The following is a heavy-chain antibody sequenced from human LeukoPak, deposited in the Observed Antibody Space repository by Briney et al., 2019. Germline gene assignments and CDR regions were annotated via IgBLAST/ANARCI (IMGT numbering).Heavy chain of an antibody. Sequence: SETLSLTCTVSGGSVSSNSHYWSWIRQPPGKGLEWIGYIYDSGSTNYNPSLKSRVTISVDTSKNHFSLKLSSVTAADTAVYSCARSIIGTRSKFDYWGQGTLVTVSS. CDR1: GGSVSSNSHY. V-gene: IGHV4-61*03. J-gene: IGHJ4*02. D-gene: IGHD1/OR15-1a*01. CDR2: IYDSGST. CDR3: ARSIIGTRSKFDY.